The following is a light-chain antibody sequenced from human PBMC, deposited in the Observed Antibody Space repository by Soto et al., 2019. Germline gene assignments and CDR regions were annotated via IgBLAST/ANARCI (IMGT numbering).Light chain of an antibody. CDR1: QSVFYSSNNKNY. CDR2: WAS. V-gene: IGKV4-1*01. Sequence: DIVMTQSPDSLAVSLGERATINCKSSQSVFYSSNNKNYLAWYQQKPGQPPKLLIYWASTRESGVPDRFSGSGSGTDFTLTICGLQAEDVAVYYCQQYYGTPYTFGQGTKLEIQ. J-gene: IGKJ2*01. CDR3: QQYYGTPYT.